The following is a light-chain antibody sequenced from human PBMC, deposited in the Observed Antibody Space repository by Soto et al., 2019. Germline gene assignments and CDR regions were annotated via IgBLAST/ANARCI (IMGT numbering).Light chain of an antibody. CDR2: SNN. J-gene: IGLJ1*01. CDR1: SSNIGSNT. Sequence: QSVLTQPPSASGTPGQRVTISCSGSSSNIGSNTVNWYQQLPGTAPKLLIYSNNQQPSGVPDRLSGSKSGTSACLAISGLQSEDEADYYCAAWDDSLNAYYVFGTGTKVTVL. CDR3: AAWDDSLNAYYV. V-gene: IGLV1-44*01.